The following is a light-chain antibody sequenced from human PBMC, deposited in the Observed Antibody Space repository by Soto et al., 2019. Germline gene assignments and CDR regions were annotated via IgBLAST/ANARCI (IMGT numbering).Light chain of an antibody. V-gene: IGLV2-8*01. CDR1: SSDVGGYNY. Sequence: QSVLTQPPSASGSPGQSVTISCTGTSSDVGGYNYVSWYQQHPGKAPKLMIYEVSKRPSGVPDRFSGSKSGNTASLTVSGLQAEDEADYYCQSYDNGLKLFGGGTKLTVL. CDR3: QSYDNGLKL. J-gene: IGLJ3*02. CDR2: EVS.